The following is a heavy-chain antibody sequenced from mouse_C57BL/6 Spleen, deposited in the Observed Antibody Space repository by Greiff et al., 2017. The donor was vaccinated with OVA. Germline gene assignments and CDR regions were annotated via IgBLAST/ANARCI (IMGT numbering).Heavy chain of an antibody. CDR1: GYTFTSYG. V-gene: IGHV1-81*01. CDR2: IYPRSGNT. J-gene: IGHJ3*01. D-gene: IGHD3-3*01. CDR3: ARWGDEAY. Sequence: VQLQQSGAELARPGASVKLSCKASGYTFTSYGISWVKQRTGQGLEWIGEIYPRSGNTYYNEKFKGKATLTADKSSSTAYMELRSLTSEDSAVYFCARWGDEAYWGQGTLVTVSA.